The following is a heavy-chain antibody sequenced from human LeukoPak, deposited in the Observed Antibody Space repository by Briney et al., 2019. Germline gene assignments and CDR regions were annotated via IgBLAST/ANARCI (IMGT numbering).Heavy chain of an antibody. V-gene: IGHV4-34*01. CDR1: GGSFSGYY. Sequence: PSETLSLTCAVYGGSFSGYYWNWIRQPPGRGLEWIGEINHSGSTNYNPSLKSRVTISVDTSKNQFSLRLSSVTAADTAVYYCARDFSVHYYDSSGYRYYYGMDVWGQGTTVTVSS. CDR3: ARDFSVHYYDSSGYRYYYGMDV. J-gene: IGHJ6*02. CDR2: INHSGST. D-gene: IGHD3-22*01.